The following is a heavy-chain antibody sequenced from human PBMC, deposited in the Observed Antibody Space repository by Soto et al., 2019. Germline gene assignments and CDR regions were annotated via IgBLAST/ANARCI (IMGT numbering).Heavy chain of an antibody. D-gene: IGHD1-26*01. CDR1: GFTFTNYP. CDR2: VSHDGINT. J-gene: IGHJ4*02. CDR3: AREKTVGGIRLDN. Sequence: QVQLVESGGGVVQPGRSLRLSCAASGFTFTNYPMHWVRQAPGKGLEWVAVVSHDGINTYYADSVKGRFTISRDNSKNTLYLQLNSLRTEDTAVFYCAREKTVGGIRLDNCGQGTLVPVSS. V-gene: IGHV3-30-3*01.